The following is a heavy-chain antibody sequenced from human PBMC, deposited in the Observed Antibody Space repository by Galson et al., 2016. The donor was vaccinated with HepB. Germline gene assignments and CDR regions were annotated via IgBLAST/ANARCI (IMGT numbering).Heavy chain of an antibody. V-gene: IGHV3-48*01. CDR1: GFIFSSYN. Sequence: SLRLSCAASGFIFSSYNMDWVRQAPGKGLEWVSYSSPSNTTIYYADSVKGRFTVSRDNAKNSLYLQMDRLRVEDTAVYFCARANLHWPGRFDIWGQGTMVTVSS. CDR3: ARANLHWPGRFDI. CDR2: SSPSNTTI. D-gene: IGHD1-14*01. J-gene: IGHJ3*02.